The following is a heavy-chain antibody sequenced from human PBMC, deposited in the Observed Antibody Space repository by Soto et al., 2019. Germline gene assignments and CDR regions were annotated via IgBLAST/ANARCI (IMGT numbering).Heavy chain of an antibody. Sequence: QVQLQESGPGLVKPSQNLSLTCTVSGGSISSGDYYWSWIRQHPGKGLEWIGYIYYSGSTYSNPSLKSRVTISVDTSKSQFSLKLSSVTAADTAVYYCARVYCGGDCWLDYWGQGTLVTVSS. V-gene: IGHV4-31*03. CDR1: GGSISSGDYY. CDR2: IYYSGST. D-gene: IGHD2-21*02. CDR3: ARVYCGGDCWLDY. J-gene: IGHJ4*02.